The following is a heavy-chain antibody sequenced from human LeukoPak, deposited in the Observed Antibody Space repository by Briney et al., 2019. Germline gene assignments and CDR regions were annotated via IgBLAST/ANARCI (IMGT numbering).Heavy chain of an antibody. CDR1: GGSFSGYY. CDR2: INHSGST. V-gene: IGHV4-34*01. CDR3: AGSDGY. Sequence: PSETLSLTCAVYGGSFSGYYWSWIRQPPGKGLEWIGEINHSGSTNYNPSLKSRVTISVDTSKNQFSLKLSFVTAADTAVYYCAGSDGYWGQGTLVTVSS. J-gene: IGHJ4*02.